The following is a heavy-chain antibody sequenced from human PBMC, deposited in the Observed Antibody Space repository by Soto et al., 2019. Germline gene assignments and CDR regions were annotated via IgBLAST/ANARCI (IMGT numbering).Heavy chain of an antibody. J-gene: IGHJ4*02. CDR1: GFTFNTGW. CDR3: ARGGYSSSNYWLF. CDR2: INRDGCEK. D-gene: IGHD6-13*01. V-gene: IGHV3-7*01. Sequence: GGSLRLSCAASGFTFNTGWMTWVRQAPGMGLEWVANINRDGCEKYYVDSVKGRFTISRDNAKSSLFLLMDSLRDEDTAVYYCARGGYSSSNYWLFWGQGTLVTVSS.